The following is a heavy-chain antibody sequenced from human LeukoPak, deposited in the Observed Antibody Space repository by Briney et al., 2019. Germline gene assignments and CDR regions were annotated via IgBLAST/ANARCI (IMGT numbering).Heavy chain of an antibody. D-gene: IGHD3-10*01. CDR1: GDSISSGDSY. CDR2: VSYTGIP. J-gene: IGHJ4*02. V-gene: IGHV4-61*08. Sequence: SETLSLTCTVSGDSISSGDSYWSWIRQPPGEGLEWIGYVSYTGIPTYNPSLNSRVTISLHTSKSQFSLQLSSVTAADTAVYYCATQQWIGTFHYWGQGALVTVSS. CDR3: ATQQWIGTFHY.